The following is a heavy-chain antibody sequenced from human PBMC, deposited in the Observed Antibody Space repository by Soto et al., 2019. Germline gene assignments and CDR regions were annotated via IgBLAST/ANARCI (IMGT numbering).Heavy chain of an antibody. CDR2: ISGSGGST. CDR3: AKDPQATPLYSFDC. CDR1: GCTFSSYA. V-gene: IGHV3-23*01. J-gene: IGHJ4*02. Sequence: EVQLLESGGGLVQPGGSLRLSCAASGCTFSSYAMSWVLQAPGKVLEWVSAISGSGGSTYYADSVKGRFTISRDISKNTLYLQMNSLRAEDTAVYYCAKDPQATPLYSFDCLGQGTLVTVSS.